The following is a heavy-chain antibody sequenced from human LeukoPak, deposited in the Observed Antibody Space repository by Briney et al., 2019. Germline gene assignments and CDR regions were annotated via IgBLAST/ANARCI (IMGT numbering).Heavy chain of an antibody. J-gene: IGHJ6*02. CDR1: GGSISSSSYY. CDR3: ARGGALDYYYYGMDV. Sequence: SETLSLTCTVSGGSISSSSYYWGWIRQPPGKGLEWIGEINHSGSTNYNPSLKSRVTISVDTSKNQFSLKLSSVTAADTAVYYCARGGALDYYYYGMDVWGQGTTVTVSS. D-gene: IGHD4/OR15-4a*01. CDR2: INHSGST. V-gene: IGHV4-39*07.